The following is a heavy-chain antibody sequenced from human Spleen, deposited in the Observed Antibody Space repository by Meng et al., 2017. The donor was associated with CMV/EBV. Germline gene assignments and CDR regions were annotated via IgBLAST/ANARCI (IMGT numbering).Heavy chain of an antibody. CDR1: GFSFSDSR. CDR3: ARVGGVTPFDY. Sequence: LSCHASGFSFSDSRMSWVRQAPGKGLEWVSSIDGNPIYINYADSLEGRFTISRDNAKNSVYLQIRSLRAEDTAVYYCARVGGVTPFDYWGQGILVTVSS. J-gene: IGHJ4*02. V-gene: IGHV3-21*01. D-gene: IGHD3-16*01. CDR2: IDGNPIYI.